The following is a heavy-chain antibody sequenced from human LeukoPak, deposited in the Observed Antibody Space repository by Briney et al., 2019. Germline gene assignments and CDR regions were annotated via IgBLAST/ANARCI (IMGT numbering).Heavy chain of an antibody. D-gene: IGHD1-26*01. CDR1: GYTFTSYW. Sequence: GESLRISCKGSGYTFTSYWIGWVRQVPGKGLEWMGIIYPGDSDTRYSPSFQGQVTISADKSISTAYLQWNSLKASDTAMYYCARHEAYYGSLGFDYWGQGTLVTVSS. J-gene: IGHJ4*02. CDR3: ARHEAYYGSLGFDY. V-gene: IGHV5-51*01. CDR2: IYPGDSDT.